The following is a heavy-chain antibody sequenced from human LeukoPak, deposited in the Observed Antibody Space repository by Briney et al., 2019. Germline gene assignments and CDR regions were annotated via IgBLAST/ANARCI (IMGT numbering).Heavy chain of an antibody. J-gene: IGHJ4*02. V-gene: IGHV4-61*01. CDR2: IYYSGST. CDR3: ASVRAVAGLDY. CDR1: GASVNSGSSY. Sequence: SETLSLTCTVSGASVNSGSSYWTWIRQPPGKRLEWIGYIYYSGSTNYNPSLKSRVTTSVDTSKNQFSLKLSSVTAADTAVYYCASVRAVAGLDYWGQGTLVTVSS. D-gene: IGHD6-19*01.